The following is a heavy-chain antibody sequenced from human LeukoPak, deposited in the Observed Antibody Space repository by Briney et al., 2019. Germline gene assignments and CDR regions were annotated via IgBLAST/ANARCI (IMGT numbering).Heavy chain of an antibody. Sequence: SETLSLTCTVSGDSISSYYWSWIRQTPGKGLEWIGYIYYSGSTNYNPSLKSRVTISVDTSKNQFSLKLSSVTAADTALYYCARHGSGYNDYFLWGQGTLVTVSS. CDR2: IYYSGST. J-gene: IGHJ4*02. CDR1: GDSISSYY. D-gene: IGHD3-22*01. CDR3: ARHGSGYNDYFL. V-gene: IGHV4-59*08.